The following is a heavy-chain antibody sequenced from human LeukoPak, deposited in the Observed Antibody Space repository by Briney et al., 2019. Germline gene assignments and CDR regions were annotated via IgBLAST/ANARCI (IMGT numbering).Heavy chain of an antibody. J-gene: IGHJ5*02. Sequence: ASVKVSCKASGYTFTSYGISWVRQAPGQGLEWMGWISAYNGITNYAQKFQGRVTMTTDTSTSTAYMELRSLRSDDTAVYYCARDLPTGTARFDPWGQGTLVTVSS. CDR1: GYTFTSYG. V-gene: IGHV1-18*01. CDR3: ARDLPTGTARFDP. CDR2: ISAYNGIT. D-gene: IGHD1-1*01.